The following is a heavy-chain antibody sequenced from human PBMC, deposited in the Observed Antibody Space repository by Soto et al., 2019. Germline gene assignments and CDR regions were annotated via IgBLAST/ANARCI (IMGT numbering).Heavy chain of an antibody. Sequence: QVQLVQSGAEVKKPGASVKVSCKASGYTFTSYAMHWVRQAPGQRLEWMGWINAGNGNTKYSQKFQGRVTITRDTTASTAYMELSSLRSEDTAVYYCAKSATVPPAIAYWGQGTLVTVSS. V-gene: IGHV1-3*01. CDR1: GYTFTSYA. CDR3: AKSATVPPAIAY. J-gene: IGHJ4*02. CDR2: INAGNGNT. D-gene: IGHD2-2*02.